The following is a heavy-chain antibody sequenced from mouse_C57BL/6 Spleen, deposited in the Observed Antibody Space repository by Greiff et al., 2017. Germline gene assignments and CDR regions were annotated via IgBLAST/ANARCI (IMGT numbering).Heavy chain of an antibody. Sequence: EVQLQQSGPELVKPGASVKISCKASGYSFTDYNMNWVKQSNGKSLEWIGVINPNYGTTSYNQKFKGKATLTVDQSSSTAYMQLNSLTSEDSAVYYCARGLIYYGYDDGDYYAMDYWGQGTSVTVSS. D-gene: IGHD2-2*01. CDR3: ARGLIYYGYDDGDYYAMDY. CDR1: GYSFTDYN. V-gene: IGHV1-39*01. CDR2: INPNYGTT. J-gene: IGHJ4*01.